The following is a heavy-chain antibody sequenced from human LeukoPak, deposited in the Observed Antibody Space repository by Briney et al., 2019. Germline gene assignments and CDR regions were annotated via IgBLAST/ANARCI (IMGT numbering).Heavy chain of an antibody. D-gene: IGHD3-3*01. CDR2: INHSGST. CDR3: ARGSTYYDFWSGSLAGGFDY. V-gene: IGHV4-34*01. CDR1: GGSFSGYY. J-gene: IGHJ4*02. Sequence: PSETLSLTCAVYGGSFSGYYWSWIRQPPGKGLEWIGEINHSGSTNYNPSLKSRVTISVDTSKNQFSLKLSSMTAADTAVYYCARGSTYYDFWSGSLAGGFDYWGQGTLVTVSS.